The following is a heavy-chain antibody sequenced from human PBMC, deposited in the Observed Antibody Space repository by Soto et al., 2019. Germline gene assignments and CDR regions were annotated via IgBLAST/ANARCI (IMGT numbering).Heavy chain of an antibody. J-gene: IGHJ5*02. CDR3: ARTGYSSSGSGWFDP. CDR2: ISAYNGNT. CDR1: GYTFTSYG. V-gene: IGHV1-18*04. Sequence: ASVKVSCKASGYTFTSYGISWVRQAPGQGLEWMGWISAYNGNTNYAQKLQGRVTMTPDTSTGTAYMELRSLRSDDTAVYYCARTGYSSSGSGWFDPWGQGTLVTVSS. D-gene: IGHD6-13*01.